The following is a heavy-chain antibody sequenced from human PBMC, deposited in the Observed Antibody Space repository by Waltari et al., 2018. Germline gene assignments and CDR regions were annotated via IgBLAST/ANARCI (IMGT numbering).Heavy chain of an antibody. CDR3: AVGRWGMVVTPTQFDY. J-gene: IGHJ4*02. D-gene: IGHD2-15*01. CDR2: IRPVLGTT. CDR1: GGTFGSYA. Sequence: QVQLVQSGSEVQKPGSSVQVSCKASGGTFGSYAVRWVRKATGQGLEWVGGIRPVLGTTSYAQKFQDRVTLIADDSSSTVYMELSSLKSDDTAVYYCAVGRWGMVVTPTQFDYWGQGTLVTVSS. V-gene: IGHV1-69*13.